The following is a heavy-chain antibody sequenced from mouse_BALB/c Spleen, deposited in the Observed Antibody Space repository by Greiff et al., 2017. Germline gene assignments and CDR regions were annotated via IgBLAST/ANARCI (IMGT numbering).Heavy chain of an antibody. Sequence: QVQLQQSGPELVKPGASVKISCKASGYSFTSYYIHWVKQRPGQGLEWIGWIFPGSGNTKYNEKFKGKATLTADTSSSTAYMQLSSLTSEDSAVYFCARLNSYYDYDVDYAMDYWGQGTSVTVSS. V-gene: IGHV1-66*01. J-gene: IGHJ4*01. CDR1: GYSFTSYY. D-gene: IGHD2-4*01. CDR3: ARLNSYYDYDVDYAMDY. CDR2: IFPGSGNT.